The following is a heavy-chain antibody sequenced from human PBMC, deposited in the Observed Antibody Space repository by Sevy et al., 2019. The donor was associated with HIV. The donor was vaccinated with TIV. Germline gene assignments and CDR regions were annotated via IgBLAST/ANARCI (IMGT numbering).Heavy chain of an antibody. J-gene: IGHJ6*02. CDR2: INPKSGGT. CDR1: GYTFTDYY. Sequence: ASVKVSCKASGYTFTDYYIHWVRQAPGQGLEWMGWINPKSGGTNYAQRFHGRVTMTRDMSISTAYMELSRLRSDDTAVYYCARVVEPAGIDPYYYGVDVWGPGATVTVSS. CDR3: ARVVEPAGIDPYYYGVDV. D-gene: IGHD2-2*02. V-gene: IGHV1-2*02.